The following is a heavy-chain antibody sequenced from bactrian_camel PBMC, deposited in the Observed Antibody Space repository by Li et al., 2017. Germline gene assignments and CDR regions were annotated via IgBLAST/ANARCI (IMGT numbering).Heavy chain of an antibody. D-gene: IGHD5*01. Sequence: VQLVESGGGLVQPGGSLRLSCAASGFTFSNYWMYWVRQAPGKGLEWVAVVNSRDVRTAYAEFAEGRFTISTDYSNVYLQMNSLKPEDTAVYYCAAAPSGPAGWDYSHWFDYKYWGQGTQVTVS. J-gene: IGHJ4*01. V-gene: IGHV3S1*01. CDR3: AAAPSGPAGWDYSHWFDYKY. CDR1: GFTFSNYW. CDR2: VNSRDVRT.